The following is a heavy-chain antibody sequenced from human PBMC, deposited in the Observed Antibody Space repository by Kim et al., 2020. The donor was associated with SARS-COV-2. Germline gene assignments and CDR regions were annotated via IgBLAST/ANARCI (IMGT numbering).Heavy chain of an antibody. CDR1: GFTFSSYA. V-gene: IGHV3-30*04. J-gene: IGHJ4*02. Sequence: GGSLRLSCAASGFTFSSYAMHWVRQAPGKGLEWVAVISYDGSNKYYADSVKGRFTISRDNSKNTLYLQMNSLRAEDTAVYYCARAFYDSSGYYLGLDYWGQGTLVTVSS. CDR3: ARAFYDSSGYYLGLDY. D-gene: IGHD3-22*01. CDR2: ISYDGSNK.